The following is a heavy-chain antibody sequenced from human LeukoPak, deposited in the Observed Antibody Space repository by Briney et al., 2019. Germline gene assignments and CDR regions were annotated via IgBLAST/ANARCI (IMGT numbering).Heavy chain of an antibody. Sequence: GGSLRLSCAASGFTVSSNYMSWVRQAPGKGLEWVSVIYSGGSTYYADSVKGRFTISRDNPKNTLYLQMNSLRAEDTAVYYCARDGGTYYYDSSGYYPQGYFDYWGQGTLVTVSS. D-gene: IGHD3-22*01. CDR3: ARDGGTYYYDSSGYYPQGYFDY. J-gene: IGHJ4*02. V-gene: IGHV3-53*01. CDR1: GFTVSSNY. CDR2: IYSGGST.